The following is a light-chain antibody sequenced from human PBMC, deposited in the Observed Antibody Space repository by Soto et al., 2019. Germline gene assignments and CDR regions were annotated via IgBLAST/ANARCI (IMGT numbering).Light chain of an antibody. J-gene: IGKJ1*01. CDR1: QSVSSN. CDR3: QHYNNWPPWT. CDR2: GAS. Sequence: EIVMTQSPATLSVSPGERATLSCRASQSVSSNLAWYQQKPGQAPRLLIYGASTRATGIPARFSGSGSGTEFHLTIPSLQSEDFAIYYCQHYNNWPPWTFGQGTKVEIK. V-gene: IGKV3-15*01.